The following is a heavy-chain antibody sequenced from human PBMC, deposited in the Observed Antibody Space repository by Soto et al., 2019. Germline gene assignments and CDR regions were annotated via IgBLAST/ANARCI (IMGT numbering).Heavy chain of an antibody. J-gene: IGHJ4*02. V-gene: IGHV4-59*01. CDR2: IYYSGST. CDR3: ARMVRGVAYFDY. D-gene: IGHD3-10*01. CDR1: GRSISSYY. Sequence: PSETLSLTCTVSGRSISSYYWSWIRQPPGKGLEWIGYIYYSGSTNYNPSLKSRVTISVDTSKNQFSLKLSSVTAADTAVYYCARMVRGVAYFDYWGQGTLVTVSS.